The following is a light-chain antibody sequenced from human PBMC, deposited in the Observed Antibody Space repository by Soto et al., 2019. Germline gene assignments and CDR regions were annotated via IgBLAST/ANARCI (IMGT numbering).Light chain of an antibody. J-gene: IGKJ2*01. CDR1: QSISSY. CDR3: QQSYSTPRT. CDR2: AAS. V-gene: IGKV1-39*01. Sequence: DLQMTQSPSSLSASVGDRVTITCRASQSISSYLNWYQQKPGKAPKLLIYAASSLQSGVPSRFSGSGSGTDSTLTISSLQPEDFATYYCQQSYSTPRTFGQGTKLEIK.